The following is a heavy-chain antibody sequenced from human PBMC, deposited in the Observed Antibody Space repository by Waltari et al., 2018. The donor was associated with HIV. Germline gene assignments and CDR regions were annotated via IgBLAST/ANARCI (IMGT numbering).Heavy chain of an antibody. V-gene: IGHV3-9*01. CDR1: GFTFDDYA. D-gene: IGHD6-13*01. Sequence: EVQLVESGGGLVQPGGSLRLSCAASGFTFDDYAMHWVRQAPGKGLEWVSGSSWNIGSIGYADSVKGRFTISRDNAKNSLYLQMNSLRGEDTAFYYCAKDTAPAAGYGDYFDYWGQGTLVTVSS. J-gene: IGHJ4*02. CDR3: AKDTAPAAGYGDYFDY. CDR2: SSWNIGSI.